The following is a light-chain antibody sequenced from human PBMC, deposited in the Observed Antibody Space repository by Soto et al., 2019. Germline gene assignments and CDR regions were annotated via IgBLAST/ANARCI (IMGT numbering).Light chain of an antibody. V-gene: IGKV3-20*01. CDR3: QQYGSSRIT. Sequence: EIVMTQSPATLSVSPGGRATLSCRASQSVSSSYLAWYQQKPGQAPRLLIYGASSRATGIPDRFSGSGSGTDFTLTISRLEPEDFAVYYCQQYGSSRITFGQGTRLEI. CDR2: GAS. CDR1: QSVSSSY. J-gene: IGKJ5*01.